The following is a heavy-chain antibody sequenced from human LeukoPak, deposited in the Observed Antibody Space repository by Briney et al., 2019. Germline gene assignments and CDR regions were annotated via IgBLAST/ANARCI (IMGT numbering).Heavy chain of an antibody. V-gene: IGHV4-34*01. CDR1: GGAFRGYY. CDR3: ARTRGYAFDY. D-gene: IGHD5-18*01. Sequence: SETLSLTCAVDGGAFRGYYWSWIRQPPGKGLEWIGEINHSGSTNYNPSLKSRVIISVDTSKKQFSLKLSSVTAADTAVYYCARTRGYAFDYWGQGTLVTVSS. CDR2: INHSGST. J-gene: IGHJ4*02.